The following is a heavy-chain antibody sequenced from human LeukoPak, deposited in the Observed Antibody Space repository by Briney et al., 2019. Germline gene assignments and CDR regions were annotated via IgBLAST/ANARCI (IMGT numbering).Heavy chain of an antibody. Sequence: ASVKVSCKASGYTFTGYYMHWVRQAPGQGLEWMGWINPNSGGTNYAQKLQGRVTMTTDTSTSTAYMDLRCLRSDDTAVYYCARGRTGMTTVTASDYWGQGTLVTVSS. D-gene: IGHD4-17*01. V-gene: IGHV1-2*02. J-gene: IGHJ4*02. CDR3: ARGRTGMTTVTASDY. CDR1: GYTFTGYY. CDR2: INPNSGGT.